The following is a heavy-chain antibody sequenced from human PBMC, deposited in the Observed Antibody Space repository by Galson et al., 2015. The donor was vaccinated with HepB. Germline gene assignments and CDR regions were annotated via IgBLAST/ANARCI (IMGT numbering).Heavy chain of an antibody. Sequence: LRLSCAASEFIFSRSAMNWVRQAPGEGLEWVAIISNDGSQKYYTDSVKGRFTISRDNSKNTLYLVMSSLRPEDTAVYYCAREAFDLWGQGTMVTVSS. J-gene: IGHJ3*01. CDR2: ISNDGSQK. CDR3: AREAFDL. CDR1: EFIFSRSA. V-gene: IGHV3-30*04.